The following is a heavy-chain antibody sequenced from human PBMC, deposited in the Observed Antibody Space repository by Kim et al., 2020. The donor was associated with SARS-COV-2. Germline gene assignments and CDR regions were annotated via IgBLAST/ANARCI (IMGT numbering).Heavy chain of an antibody. CDR2: INPNSGGT. D-gene: IGHD4-4*01. J-gene: IGHJ5*02. CDR3: ARDGSLGRYSNSYWFDP. Sequence: ASVKVSCKASGYTFTGYYMHWVRQAPGQGLEWMGRINPNSGGTNYAQKFQGRVTMTRDTSISTAYMELSRLRSDDTAVYYCARDGSLGRYSNSYWFDPWGQGTLVTVSS. V-gene: IGHV1-2*06. CDR1: GYTFTGYY.